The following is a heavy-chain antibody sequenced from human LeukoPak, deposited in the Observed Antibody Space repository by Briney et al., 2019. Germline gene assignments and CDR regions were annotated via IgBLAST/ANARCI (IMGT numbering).Heavy chain of an antibody. V-gene: IGHV3-30*04. D-gene: IGHD1-26*01. J-gene: IGHJ3*02. CDR3: TTDLWPQYSGSYVGAFDI. Sequence: GSLRLSCAASGFTFSSYAMYWVRQAPGKGLEWVAVISYDGSDKFYADSVKGRFTISRDDSKNTVYLQMNSLKTEDTAVYYCTTDLWPQYSGSYVGAFDIWGQGTMVTVSS. CDR1: GFTFSSYA. CDR2: ISYDGSDK.